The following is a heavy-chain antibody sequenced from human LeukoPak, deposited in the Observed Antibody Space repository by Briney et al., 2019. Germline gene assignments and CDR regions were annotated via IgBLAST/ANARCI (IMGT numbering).Heavy chain of an antibody. V-gene: IGHV3-30*02. J-gene: IGHJ4*02. CDR2: IRYDGSNK. CDR3: ARDRYSSGWYQSLTY. D-gene: IGHD6-19*01. CDR1: GFTFSSYG. Sequence: GGSLRLSCAASGFTFSSYGMHWVRQAPGKGLEWVAFIRYDGSNKYYADSVKGRFTISRDNSKNTLYLQMNSLRAEDTAVYYCARDRYSSGWYQSLTYWGQGTLVTVSS.